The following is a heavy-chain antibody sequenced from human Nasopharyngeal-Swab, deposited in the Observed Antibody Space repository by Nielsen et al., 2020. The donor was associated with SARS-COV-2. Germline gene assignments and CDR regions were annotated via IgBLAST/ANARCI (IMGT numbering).Heavy chain of an antibody. Sequence: ASVKVSCKASGYTFTGYYMHWVRQAPGQGLEWMGRINPNSGGTSYAQKFQGRVTMTRDTSISTAYMELSRLRSDDTAVYYCASGWYYYYGMDVWGQGTTVTVSS. CDR2: INPNSGGT. J-gene: IGHJ6*02. CDR3: ASGWYYYYGMDV. CDR1: GYTFTGYY. D-gene: IGHD6-19*01. V-gene: IGHV1-2*06.